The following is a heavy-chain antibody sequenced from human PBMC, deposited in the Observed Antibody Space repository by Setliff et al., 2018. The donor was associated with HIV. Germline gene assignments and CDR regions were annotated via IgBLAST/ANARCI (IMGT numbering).Heavy chain of an antibody. V-gene: IGHV4-31*03. CDR1: GDSISSGGYY. CDR2: IYYSGAT. J-gene: IGHJ4*02. Sequence: SETLSLTCTVSGDSISSGGYYWSWIRQLPGKGLEWIGYIYYSGATYYNPSLKSRITISLDTSKEQFSLELSSATAADTAVYYCATLDHSGGNFLAYWGQGSLVTVSS. D-gene: IGHD2-21*02. CDR3: ATLDHSGGNFLAY.